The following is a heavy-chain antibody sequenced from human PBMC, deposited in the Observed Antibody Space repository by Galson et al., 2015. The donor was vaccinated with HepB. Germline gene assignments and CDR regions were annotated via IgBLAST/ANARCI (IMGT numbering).Heavy chain of an antibody. CDR1: GFTFSSYA. D-gene: IGHD4-17*01. CDR3: ARGSYGDPRRNYYYYDMDV. J-gene: IGHJ6*02. Sequence: SLRLSCAASGFTFSSYAMHWVRQPPGKGLEWVAVISYDGSNKYYADSVKGRFTISRDNSKNTLYLQMNSLRPEDTAVYYCARGSYGDPRRNYYYYDMDVWGQGTTVTVSS. V-gene: IGHV3-30*04. CDR2: ISYDGSNK.